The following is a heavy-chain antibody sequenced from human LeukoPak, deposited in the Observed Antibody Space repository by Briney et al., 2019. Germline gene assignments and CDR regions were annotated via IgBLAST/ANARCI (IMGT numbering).Heavy chain of an antibody. V-gene: IGHV3-74*01. J-gene: IGHJ4*02. CDR3: AREEQWLVPGPFDY. Sequence: PGGSLRLSCAASGFTFSSYWMHWVRQAPGKGLVWVSRINSDGSSTSYADSVKGRFTISRDNAKNTLYLQMNSLRAEDTAVYYCAREEQWLVPGPFDYWGQGTLVTVSS. CDR2: INSDGSST. D-gene: IGHD6-19*01. CDR1: GFTFSSYW.